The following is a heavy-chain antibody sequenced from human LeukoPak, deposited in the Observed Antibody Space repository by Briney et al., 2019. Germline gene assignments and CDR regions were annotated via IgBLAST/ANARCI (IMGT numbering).Heavy chain of an antibody. D-gene: IGHD3-10*01. CDR3: ARDSGSGTDY. J-gene: IGHJ4*02. V-gene: IGHV4-61*01. CDR2: IYYSGST. CDR1: GDSISSCSYY. Sequence: SETLSLTCIVSGDSISSCSYYWSWIRQPPGKGLEWIGYIYYSGSTNYNPSLKSRVTISVDTSKNQFSLKLSSVTAADTAVYYCARDSGSGTDYWGQGTLVTVSS.